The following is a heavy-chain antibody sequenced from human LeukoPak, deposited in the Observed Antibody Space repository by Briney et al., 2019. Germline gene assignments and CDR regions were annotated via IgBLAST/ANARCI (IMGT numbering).Heavy chain of an antibody. V-gene: IGHV3-7*03. Sequence: PGGSLRLSCTASGFTFSSYWMSWVRQAPGKGLEWVANIKKDGSEKKYVDSVKGRFTISRDNAKNSLYLQMNTLRAEDTALYYCAREYGSGSVRYFDFGGQGTLVTVSS. CDR2: IKKDGSEK. CDR1: GFTFSSYW. D-gene: IGHD3-10*01. J-gene: IGHJ4*02. CDR3: AREYGSGSVRYFDF.